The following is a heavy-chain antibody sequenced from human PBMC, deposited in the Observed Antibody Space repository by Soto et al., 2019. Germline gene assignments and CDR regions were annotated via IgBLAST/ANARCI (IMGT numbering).Heavy chain of an antibody. V-gene: IGHV1-2*02. D-gene: IGHD5-18*01. Sequence: ASVKVSCKASAYPSIGYHLHWVRQAPGQGLQWTGSIYPNSGGTNYAQNFQGRVTMTWDTSISTAYMELSRLRSDDTAVYYCARRYGEEFGYPFDIWG. CDR2: IYPNSGGT. CDR3: ARRYGEEFGYPFDI. J-gene: IGHJ3*02. CDR1: AYPSIGYH.